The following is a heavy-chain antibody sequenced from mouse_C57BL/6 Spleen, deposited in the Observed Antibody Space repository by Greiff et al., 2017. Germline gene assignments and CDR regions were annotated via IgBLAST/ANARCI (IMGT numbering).Heavy chain of an antibody. V-gene: IGHV5-17*01. Sequence: EVKVVESGGGLVKPGGSLKLSCAASGFTFSDYGMHWVRQAPEKGLEWVAYISSGSSTIYYADTVKGRFTISRDNAKNTLFLQMTSLRSEDTAMYYCAKGLLPMAMDYWGQGTSVTVSS. CDR1: GFTFSDYG. CDR2: ISSGSSTI. D-gene: IGHD2-10*01. CDR3: AKGLLPMAMDY. J-gene: IGHJ4*01.